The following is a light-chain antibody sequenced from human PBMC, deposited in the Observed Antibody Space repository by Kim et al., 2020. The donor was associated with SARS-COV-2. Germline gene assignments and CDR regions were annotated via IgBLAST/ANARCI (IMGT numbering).Light chain of an antibody. V-gene: IGKV1-39*01. CDR2: AAS. CDR3: QQSYSTLST. CDR1: QSISIY. Sequence: ASVGDRVTITCRASQSISIYLNCYQQKPGKAPKLLIYAASSLQSGVPSMFSGSGSGTDFTLTISSLQPEDFSTYYCQQSYSTLSTFGQGTKVDIK. J-gene: IGKJ1*01.